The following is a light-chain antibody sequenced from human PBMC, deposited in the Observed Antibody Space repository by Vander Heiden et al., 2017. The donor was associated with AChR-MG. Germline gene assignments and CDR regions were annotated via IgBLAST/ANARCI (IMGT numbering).Light chain of an antibody. Sequence: TISCTGSRSNIGAGYDVHWYQQLPGTAPKLLIYINTNRPSGVPDRFSGSKSGTSASLAITGLQAEDEADYYCQSYDSSLSGYVFGTGTKVTVL. V-gene: IGLV1-40*01. CDR1: RSNIGAGYD. J-gene: IGLJ1*01. CDR3: QSYDSSLSGYV. CDR2: INT.